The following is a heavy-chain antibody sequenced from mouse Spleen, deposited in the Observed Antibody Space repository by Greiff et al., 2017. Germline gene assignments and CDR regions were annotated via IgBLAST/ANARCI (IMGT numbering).Heavy chain of an antibody. CDR2: IDPSDSYT. J-gene: IGHJ1*01. CDR3: ARFTPHYYGSSFYWYFDV. V-gene: IGHV1-50*01. D-gene: IGHD1-1*01. Sequence: QVQLQQPGAELVKPGASVKLSCKASGYTFTSYWMQWVKQRPGQGLEWIGEIDPSDSYTNYNQKFKGKATLTVDTSSSTAYMQLSSLTSEDSAVYYCARFTPHYYGSSFYWYFDVWGAGTTVTVSS. CDR1: GYTFTSYW.